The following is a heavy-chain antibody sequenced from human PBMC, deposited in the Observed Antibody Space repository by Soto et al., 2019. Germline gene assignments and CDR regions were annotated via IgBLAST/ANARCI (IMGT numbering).Heavy chain of an antibody. CDR1: GGTLNNYA. J-gene: IGHJ4*02. V-gene: IGHV1-69*13. D-gene: IGHD3-3*01. Sequence: SVKVSCKASGGTLNNYAINRVRQAPGQGLEWMGGILPVSAAPDYAQKFQGRVSITADHSTSTVYMDLSRLKSDDTAVYFCATDSNYDVSNSFWGQGTLVTVSS. CDR2: ILPVSAAP. CDR3: ATDSNYDVSNSF.